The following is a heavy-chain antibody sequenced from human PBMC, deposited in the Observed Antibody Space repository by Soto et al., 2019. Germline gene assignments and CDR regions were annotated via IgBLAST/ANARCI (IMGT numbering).Heavy chain of an antibody. CDR3: ARDRGVGAGYFDY. CDR1: GFTFTTYG. CDR2: IWYGGSNE. V-gene: IGHV3-33*01. Sequence: GGSLRLSCAASGFTFTTYGMHWVRQAPGKGLEWVAVIWYGGSNEYYADSVKGRFTISRDNSKNTLYLQMNSLRAEDTAVYYCARDRGVGAGYFDYWGQGTLVTVSS. J-gene: IGHJ4*02. D-gene: IGHD1-26*01.